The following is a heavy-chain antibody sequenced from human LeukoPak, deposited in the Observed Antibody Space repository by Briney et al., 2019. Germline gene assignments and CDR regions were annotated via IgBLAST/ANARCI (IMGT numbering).Heavy chain of an antibody. CDR1: GYTFTSYG. Sequence: ASVKVSCKASGYTFTSYGISWVRQAPGQGLEWMGWISAYNGNTNYAQKLQGRVTMTTDTATSTAYMELRSLRSDDTAVYYCAIGGRNYYGSESLDYWGQGTLVTVSS. CDR3: AIGGRNYYGSESLDY. D-gene: IGHD3-10*01. V-gene: IGHV1-18*01. J-gene: IGHJ4*02. CDR2: ISAYNGNT.